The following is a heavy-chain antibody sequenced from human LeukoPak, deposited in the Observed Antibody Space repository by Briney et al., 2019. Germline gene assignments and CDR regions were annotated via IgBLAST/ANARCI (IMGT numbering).Heavy chain of an antibody. CDR2: IYYSGST. D-gene: IGHD4-17*01. J-gene: IGHJ4*02. V-gene: IGHV4-59*01. Sequence: SETLSLTCTVSGGSISSYYWSWIRQPPGKGLEWIGYIYYSGSTNYNPSLKSRVTISIDTSKNQFSLKLSSVTAADTAVYYCARVRNGDYVTRWGQGTLVTVSS. CDR3: ARVRNGDYVTR. CDR1: GGSISSYY.